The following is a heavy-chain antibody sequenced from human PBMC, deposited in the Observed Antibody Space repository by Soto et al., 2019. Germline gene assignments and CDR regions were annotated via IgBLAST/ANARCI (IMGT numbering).Heavy chain of an antibody. CDR1: GGTFSSYA. CDR2: IIPIFGTA. D-gene: IGHD3-22*01. V-gene: IGHV1-69*06. CDR3: ARDLPPGYDSSGYYHWFDP. Sequence: SVKVSCKASGGTFSSYAISWVRRAPGQGLEWMGGIIPIFGTANYAQKFQGRVTITADKSTSTAYMELSSLRSEDTAVYYCARDLPPGYDSSGYYHWFDPWGQGTLVTVSS. J-gene: IGHJ5*02.